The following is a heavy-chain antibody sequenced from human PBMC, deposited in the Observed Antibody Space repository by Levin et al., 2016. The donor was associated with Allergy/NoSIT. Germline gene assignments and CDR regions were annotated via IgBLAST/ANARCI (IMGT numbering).Heavy chain of an antibody. V-gene: IGHV4-59*01. J-gene: IGHJ4*02. D-gene: IGHD2-8*01. CDR3: ARERLSALDY. CDR2: IYYSGST. Sequence: RQAPGKGLEWIGSIYYSGSTDYNPSLKSRVTMSADTSNNQFSLRLSSVTAADTAVYYCARERLSALDYWGQGTLVTVSS.